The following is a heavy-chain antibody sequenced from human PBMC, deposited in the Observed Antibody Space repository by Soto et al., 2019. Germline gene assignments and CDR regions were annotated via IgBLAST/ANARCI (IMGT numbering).Heavy chain of an antibody. D-gene: IGHD4-17*01. J-gene: IGHJ4*02. CDR3: ARASTTVTTLDY. CDR2: IYHSGST. Sequence: QLQLQESGSGLVKPSQTLSLTCAVSGGSISSGGYSWSWIRQPPGKGLEWIGYIYHSGSTYYNPSRKRRATISVNRSKNQFSLKLSSVTAADTAVYYCARASTTVTTLDYWGQGTLVTVSS. CDR1: GGSISSGGYS. V-gene: IGHV4-30-2*01.